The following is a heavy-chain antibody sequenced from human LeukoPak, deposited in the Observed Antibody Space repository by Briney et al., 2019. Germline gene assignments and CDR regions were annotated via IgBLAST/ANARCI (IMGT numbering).Heavy chain of an antibody. V-gene: IGHV1-46*01. CDR3: ARNSGNGFDY. CDR1: GYTFTSYY. D-gene: IGHD2-8*01. J-gene: IGHJ4*02. CDR2: IDPSGGSP. Sequence: GASVKVSSKASGYTFTSYYIVWVRQAPEQGLEWMGRIDPSGGSPSYAQKFQGRVTMTRGTSTSTVYMELSRLISEDTAVYYCARNSGNGFDYWGQGTLVTVSS.